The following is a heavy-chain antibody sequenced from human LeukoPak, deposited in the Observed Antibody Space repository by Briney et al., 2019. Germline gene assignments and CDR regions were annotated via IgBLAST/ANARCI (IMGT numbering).Heavy chain of an antibody. CDR1: GGSISSGGYY. J-gene: IGHJ6*02. CDR2: IYYSGST. Sequence: PSETLSLTCTVSGGSISSGGYYWSWIRQHPGKGLEWIGYIYYSGSTYYNPSLKSRVTISVDTSKNQFSLKLSSVTAADTAVYYCARDWHSGYGMDVWGQGTTVTASS. V-gene: IGHV4-31*03. D-gene: IGHD1-26*01. CDR3: ARDWHSGYGMDV.